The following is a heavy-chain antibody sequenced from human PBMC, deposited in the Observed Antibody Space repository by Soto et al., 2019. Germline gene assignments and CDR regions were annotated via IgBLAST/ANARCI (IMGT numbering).Heavy chain of an antibody. D-gene: IGHD6-25*01. V-gene: IGHV1-2*02. CDR2: IKPKSGGT. CDR1: GYTFTAHY. Sequence: GASVKCSFKTSGYTFTAHYFHWVRQAPGQGLECIGGIKPKSGGTYLSQKHQRRVTGTSGPXXTXXXMXRXXLPXNXTAVDFCARANSGDEDEFDCWGQGALVTVSS. J-gene: IGHJ4*02. CDR3: ARANSGDEDEFDC.